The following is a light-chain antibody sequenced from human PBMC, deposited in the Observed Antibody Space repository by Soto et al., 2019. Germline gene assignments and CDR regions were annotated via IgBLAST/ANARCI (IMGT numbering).Light chain of an antibody. J-gene: IGLJ2*01. CDR3: NSYTSSSTVA. V-gene: IGLV2-14*01. CDR1: SSDVGGYDY. CDR2: DVS. Sequence: QSALTQPAPVSESPGQSVTISCTGTSSDVGGYDYVSWYQQHPGKAPQLLIYDVSIRPSGVSDRFSGSKSGNTASLTISGLQAEDEADYYCNSYTSSSTVAFGGGTKLTVL.